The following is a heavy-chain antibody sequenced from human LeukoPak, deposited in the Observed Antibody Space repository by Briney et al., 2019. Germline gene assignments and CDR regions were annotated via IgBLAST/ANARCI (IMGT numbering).Heavy chain of an antibody. CDR3: ARQVYYGSGSLDY. D-gene: IGHD3-10*01. CDR2: IYPGDSDT. J-gene: IGHJ4*02. Sequence: GESLKISCKASGYSFGNYWIGWVRQMPGKGLEWMGIIYPGDSDTRYSPSFQGQVTISADKSISTAYLQWSSLKASDTAMYYCARQVYYGSGSLDYWGQGTLVTVSS. V-gene: IGHV5-51*01. CDR1: GYSFGNYW.